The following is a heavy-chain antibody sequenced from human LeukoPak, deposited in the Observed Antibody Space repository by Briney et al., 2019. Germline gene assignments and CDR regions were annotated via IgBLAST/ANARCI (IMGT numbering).Heavy chain of an antibody. J-gene: IGHJ6*02. CDR1: GLTFSTYA. Sequence: PGGSLRLSCAASGLTFSTYAMSWVRQAPGKGLEWVSVISGSGTSTYYADSVKGRFTNSRDNSKNTLYLQMNSLRADDTAVFYCARAAYCSSTSCYRSYGLDVWGQGTTVTVSS. CDR3: ARAAYCSSTSCYRSYGLDV. D-gene: IGHD2-2*01. CDR2: ISGSGTST. V-gene: IGHV3-23*01.